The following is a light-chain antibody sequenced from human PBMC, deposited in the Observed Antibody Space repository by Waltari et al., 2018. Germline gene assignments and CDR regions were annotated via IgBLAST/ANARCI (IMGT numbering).Light chain of an antibody. Sequence: EIVLTQSPAILSLSPGDRATLSCRASQNVNNYLAWYQLKPDQATRLVIYDASNTATGIPATFSGSGSWTDFTLTTSSLVPEEYAVYYCQQRTDRPPNPFGQGTRLEIK. CDR1: QNVNNY. CDR2: DAS. CDR3: QQRTDRPPNP. J-gene: IGKJ5*01. V-gene: IGKV3-11*01.